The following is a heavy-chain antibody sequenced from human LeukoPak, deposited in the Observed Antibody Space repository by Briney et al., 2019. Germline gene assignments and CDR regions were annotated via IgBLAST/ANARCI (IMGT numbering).Heavy chain of an antibody. CDR3: AREYCSSTSCYKTFDY. J-gene: IGHJ4*02. CDR1: GYTFTGYY. V-gene: IGHV1-2*06. Sequence: ASVKVSCKASGYTFTGYYMHWVRQAPGQGLEWMGRINPNNGATNYAQKLQGRVTITGDTSISTAYMELSRLRSDDTAVYYCAREYCSSTSCYKTFDYWGQGTLVTVSS. D-gene: IGHD2-2*02. CDR2: INPNNGAT.